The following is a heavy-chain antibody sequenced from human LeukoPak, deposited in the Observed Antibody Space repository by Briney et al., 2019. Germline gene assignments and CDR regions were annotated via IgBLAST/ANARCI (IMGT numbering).Heavy chain of an antibody. V-gene: IGHV1-69*05. Sequence: SVTVSYKASGGTFSSYAISWVRQAPGQGLEWMGGIIPIFGTANYAQKFQGRVTITTDESTSTAYMELSSLRSEDTAVYYCAREGRWLQSDDAFDIWGQGTMVTVSS. CDR2: IIPIFGTA. D-gene: IGHD5-24*01. CDR1: GGTFSSYA. CDR3: AREGRWLQSDDAFDI. J-gene: IGHJ3*02.